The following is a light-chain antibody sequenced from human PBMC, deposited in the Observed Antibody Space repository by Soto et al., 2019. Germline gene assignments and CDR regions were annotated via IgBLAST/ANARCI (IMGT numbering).Light chain of an antibody. Sequence: EIVLTQSPGTLSLSPGERATISCRASQSVSSSYLAWYQQKPGQAPRLLIYGTSSRATAIPDRFSGGGSGTDFTLTISRLEPEDFAVYYCQQYGSSSWTFGQGTKVDIK. CDR3: QQYGSSSWT. CDR2: GTS. CDR1: QSVSSSY. V-gene: IGKV3-20*01. J-gene: IGKJ1*01.